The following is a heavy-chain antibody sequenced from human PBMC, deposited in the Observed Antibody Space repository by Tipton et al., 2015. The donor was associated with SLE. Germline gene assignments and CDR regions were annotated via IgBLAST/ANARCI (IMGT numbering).Heavy chain of an antibody. V-gene: IGHV4-39*06. J-gene: IGHJ3*02. Sequence: TLSLTCTVSGGSITSSGFYWGWFRQPPGKGLEWIGSIDYSGRTYYTPSLKSQVTISVDTSKNQFTLKLSSVTAADTAVYYCAREDVGVMVEASFDIWGQGTVVTVSS. CDR1: GGSITSSGFY. CDR3: AREDVGVMVEASFDI. D-gene: IGHD2-15*01. CDR2: IDYSGRT.